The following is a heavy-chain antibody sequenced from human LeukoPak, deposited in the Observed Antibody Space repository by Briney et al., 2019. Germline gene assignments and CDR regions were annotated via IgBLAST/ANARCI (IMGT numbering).Heavy chain of an antibody. Sequence: GESLQISCKGSGYSFTSYWIGWVRQMPGKGLEWMGIIYPDDSDTRYSPSFQGQVTISADKSISTAYLQWSTLRASDTAIYYCARHPYDSSDFHYMDVWGKGTTVTISS. J-gene: IGHJ6*03. CDR1: GYSFTSYW. CDR2: IYPDDSDT. V-gene: IGHV5-51*01. D-gene: IGHD3-22*01. CDR3: ARHPYDSSDFHYMDV.